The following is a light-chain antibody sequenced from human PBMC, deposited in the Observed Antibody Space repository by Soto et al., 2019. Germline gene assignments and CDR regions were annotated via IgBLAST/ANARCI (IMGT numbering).Light chain of an antibody. CDR1: QAMRTD. V-gene: IGKV1-6*01. J-gene: IGKJ1*01. CDR3: LQDYSDPRT. Sequence: AIQMTQSPSSLSASVGDRVTITCRASQAMRTDLGWYQQRPGKAPKLLIYGTSNLQSGVPSRFSGSGSGTDFTLTINSLQPEDFANYYCLQDYSDPRTFGQGTKVDIK. CDR2: GTS.